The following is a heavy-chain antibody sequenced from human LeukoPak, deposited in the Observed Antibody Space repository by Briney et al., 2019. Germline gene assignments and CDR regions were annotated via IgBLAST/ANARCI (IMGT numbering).Heavy chain of an antibody. CDR3: ARSRGYSGYVPNY. CDR2: INHSGST. CDR1: GGSFSGYY. J-gene: IGHJ4*02. V-gene: IGHV4-34*01. Sequence: SETLSLTCAVYGGSFSGYYWSWIRQPPGKGLEWIGEINHSGSTNYNPSLKSRVTISVDTSKNQFSLKLSSVTAADTAVYYCARSRGYSGYVPNYWGQGTLVTVSS. D-gene: IGHD5-12*01.